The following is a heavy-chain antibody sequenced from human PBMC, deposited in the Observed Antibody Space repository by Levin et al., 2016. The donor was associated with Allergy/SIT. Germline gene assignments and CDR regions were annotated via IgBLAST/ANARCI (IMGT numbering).Heavy chain of an antibody. CDR3: AGDYGSNWFGFDP. J-gene: IGHJ5*02. CDR2: IYYSGST. D-gene: IGHD6-13*01. CDR1: GGSISSDY. V-gene: IGHV4-59*01. Sequence: SETLSLTCTVSGGSISSDYWSWIRQPPGKGLECIGYIYYSGSTNYSPSLKSRVTISVDTSKNQFSLKLTSVTAADTAVYYCAGDYGSNWFGFDPWGQGTLVTVSS.